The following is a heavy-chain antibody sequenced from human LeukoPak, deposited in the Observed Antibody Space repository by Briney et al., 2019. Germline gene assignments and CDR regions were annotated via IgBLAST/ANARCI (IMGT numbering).Heavy chain of an antibody. Sequence: PGGSLRLSCTASGFTLRNYDMHWVRQTTEKRLEWVSGIGTEDDTFYPDSVKGRFAISRENAKNSFYLQMNSLRAGDTAVYYCARGRFVLVPSLERWYFDLWGRGTLVTVSS. V-gene: IGHV3-13*01. CDR3: ARGRFVLVPSLERWYFDL. CDR2: IGTEDDT. J-gene: IGHJ2*01. CDR1: GFTLRNYD. D-gene: IGHD2-8*02.